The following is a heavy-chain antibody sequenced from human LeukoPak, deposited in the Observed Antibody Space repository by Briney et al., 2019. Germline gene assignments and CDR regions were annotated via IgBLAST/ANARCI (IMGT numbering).Heavy chain of an antibody. V-gene: IGHV1-2*02. J-gene: IGHJ4*02. Sequence: ASVKVSCKASGYTFTGYYMHWVRQAPGQGPEWMGWINPNSGGTNYAQKFQGRVTMTRDTSISTAYMELSRLRSDDTAVYYCARGQYSSSWFFYWGQGTLVTVSS. CDR2: INPNSGGT. CDR3: ARGQYSSSWFFY. D-gene: IGHD6-13*01. CDR1: GYTFTGYY.